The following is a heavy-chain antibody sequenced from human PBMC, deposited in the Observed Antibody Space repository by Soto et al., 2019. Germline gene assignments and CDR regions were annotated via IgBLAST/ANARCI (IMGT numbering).Heavy chain of an antibody. CDR2: IWYDGSNK. Sequence: PGGSLRLSCAASGFTFSSYGMHWVRQAPGKGLEWVAVIWYDGSNKYYADSVKGRFTISRDNSKNTLYLQMNSLRAEDTAVYYCARDIVVVPAAIRMRYYYYGMDVWGQGTTVTVS. V-gene: IGHV3-33*01. J-gene: IGHJ6*02. CDR1: GFTFSSYG. D-gene: IGHD2-2*02. CDR3: ARDIVVVPAAIRMRYYYYGMDV.